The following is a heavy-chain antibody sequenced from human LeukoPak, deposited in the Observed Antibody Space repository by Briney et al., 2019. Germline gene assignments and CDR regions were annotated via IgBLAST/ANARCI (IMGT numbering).Heavy chain of an antibody. CDR2: IYYSGST. D-gene: IGHD4-11*01. V-gene: IGHV4-59*08. Sequence: SETLSLTCTVSGGSISSYYWSWIRQPPGKGLEWIGYIYYSGSTYYNPPLKSRVTISVDTSKNHFSLKLSSVTAADTAVYYCARLTSSLDYWGQGTLVTVSS. CDR1: GGSISSYY. CDR3: ARLTSSLDY. J-gene: IGHJ4*02.